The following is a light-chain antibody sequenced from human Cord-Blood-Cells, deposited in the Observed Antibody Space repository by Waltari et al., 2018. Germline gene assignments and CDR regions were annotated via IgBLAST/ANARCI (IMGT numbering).Light chain of an antibody. CDR1: QSISSY. Sequence: DIQMTQSPSSLSASVGDRVTITCRASQSISSYLNWYQQKPGKAPKLLIYAASSLQSGVPSRFSGSRSGADCTLTISSLQPEYVATYYWQQSYSTRWTFGQGTKVEIK. V-gene: IGKV1-39*01. CDR2: AAS. J-gene: IGKJ1*01. CDR3: QQSYSTRWT.